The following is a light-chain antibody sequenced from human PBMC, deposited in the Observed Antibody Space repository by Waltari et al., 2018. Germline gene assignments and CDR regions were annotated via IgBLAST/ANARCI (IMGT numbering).Light chain of an antibody. CDR3: QQYGSSPWT. Sequence: EIVLTQSPGTLSLSPGERATLSCRASQSVSSSYLAWYQQKPGQAPRVLIHGASNRATGIPDRVSGSGSGTDFTLTSSRLEPEDFAVYYCQQYGSSPWTFGQGTKVEIK. CDR2: GAS. CDR1: QSVSSSY. J-gene: IGKJ1*01. V-gene: IGKV3-20*01.